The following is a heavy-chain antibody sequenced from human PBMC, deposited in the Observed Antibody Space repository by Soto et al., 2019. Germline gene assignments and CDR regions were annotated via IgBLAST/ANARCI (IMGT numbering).Heavy chain of an antibody. CDR3: AREPPFGGIAVARGGDY. D-gene: IGHD6-19*01. V-gene: IGHV3-33*01. J-gene: IGHJ4*02. CDR2: IWYDGSNK. Sequence: QVQLVESGGGVVQPGRSLRLSCAASGFTFSSYGMHWVRQAPGKGLEWVAVIWYDGSNKYYADSVKGRFTISRDNSKNTLHLQMNSMRAEDTAVYYCAREPPFGGIAVARGGDYWGQGTLVSVSS. CDR1: GFTFSSYG.